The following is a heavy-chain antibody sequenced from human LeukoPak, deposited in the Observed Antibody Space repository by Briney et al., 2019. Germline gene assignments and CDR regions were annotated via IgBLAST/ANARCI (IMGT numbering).Heavy chain of an antibody. Sequence: RASVKVSCKASGYRFSDYYMHWVRQAPGQGLEWMGWVNSNSGGTHYAQKFEGRVTITRDTSISTAYMEVTRLKSDDTAVYYCARGYCSGGSCYHFDSWGQGTLVTVSS. CDR1: GYRFSDYY. CDR3: ARGYCSGGSCYHFDS. V-gene: IGHV1-2*02. J-gene: IGHJ4*02. CDR2: VNSNSGGT. D-gene: IGHD2-15*01.